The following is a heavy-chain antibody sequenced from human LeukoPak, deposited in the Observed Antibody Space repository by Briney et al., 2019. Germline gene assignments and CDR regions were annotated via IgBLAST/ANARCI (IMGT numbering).Heavy chain of an antibody. CDR3: ARGYYDSSGYFPLDY. V-gene: IGHV1-69*05. CDR2: IIPIFGTA. CDR1: GGTFSIYA. Sequence: SVNVSCKASGGTFSIYAISWVRQAPGQGLEWMGGIIPIFGTANYAQKFQGRVTITTDESTSTAYMELSSLRSEDTAVYYCARGYYDSSGYFPLDYWGQGALVTVSS. D-gene: IGHD3-22*01. J-gene: IGHJ4*02.